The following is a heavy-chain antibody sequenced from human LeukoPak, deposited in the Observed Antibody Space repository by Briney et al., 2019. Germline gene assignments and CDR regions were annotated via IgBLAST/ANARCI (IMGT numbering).Heavy chain of an antibody. D-gene: IGHD3-22*01. CDR2: IWYDGSNK. CDR3: AKASDYYDSSGYYDY. V-gene: IGHV3-33*06. J-gene: IGHJ4*02. CDR1: GFTFSSYG. Sequence: PGGSLRLSCAASGFTFSSYGMHWVRQAPGKGLEWVAVIWYDGSNKYYADSVKGRFTISRDNSKNTLYLQMNSLRAEDTAVYYCAKASDYYDSSGYYDYWRQGILVTVSS.